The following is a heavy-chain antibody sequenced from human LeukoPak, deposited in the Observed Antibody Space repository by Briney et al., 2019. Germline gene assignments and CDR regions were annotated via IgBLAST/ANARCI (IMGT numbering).Heavy chain of an antibody. D-gene: IGHD3-10*01. CDR2: INDSGST. Sequence: SETLSLTCAVYGGSFSGDYWSWIRQPPGKGLEWIGEINDSGSTNYNPSLKSRVTLSVDTSKNQFSLKLKSVTAADTAVYYCARETYGSGNPEAFDIWGQGTMVTVSS. J-gene: IGHJ3*02. CDR3: ARETYGSGNPEAFDI. V-gene: IGHV4-34*01. CDR1: GGSFSGDY.